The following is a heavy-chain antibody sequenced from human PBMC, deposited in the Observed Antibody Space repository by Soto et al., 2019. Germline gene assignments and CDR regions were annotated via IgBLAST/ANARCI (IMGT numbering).Heavy chain of an antibody. CDR2: ISGTDGRR. CDR1: GFPLRSYA. CDR3: AKDTYDSFLYGMDV. Sequence: EVQLLESGGGLVQPGGSLRLSCAASGFPLRSYAMSWVRQAPGKGLAWVSGISGTDGRRHYADSVRGRVTVTRDESKNSLYLQMNILRAEDTAIYYCAKDTYDSFLYGMDVWGQGTTVTVSS. D-gene: IGHD3-22*01. V-gene: IGHV3-23*01. J-gene: IGHJ6*02.